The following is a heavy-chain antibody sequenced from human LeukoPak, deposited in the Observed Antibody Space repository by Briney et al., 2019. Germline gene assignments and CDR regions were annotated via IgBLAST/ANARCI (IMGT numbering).Heavy chain of an antibody. Sequence: SETLSLTCTGSGGSISSYYWSWIRQPPGKGLEWIGYIYYSGSTKYDPSLKSRVTISVDTSKNQFSLKLSSVTAADTAVYYCARHFFVGAEDAFDIWGQGTMVTVSS. V-gene: IGHV4-59*08. CDR1: GGSISSYY. CDR3: ARHFFVGAEDAFDI. J-gene: IGHJ3*02. D-gene: IGHD2/OR15-2a*01. CDR2: IYYSGST.